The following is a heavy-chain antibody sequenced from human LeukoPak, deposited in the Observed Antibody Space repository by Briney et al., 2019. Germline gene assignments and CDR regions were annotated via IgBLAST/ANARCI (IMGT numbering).Heavy chain of an antibody. J-gene: IGHJ4*02. Sequence: ASVKVSCKASGYTFTSYGISWVRQAPGQGLEWMGWISAYNGNTNYAQKLQGRVTMTEDTSTDTAYMELSSLRSEDTAVYYCATITWELLQGGTFDYWGQGTLVTVSS. D-gene: IGHD1-26*01. CDR1: GYTFTSYG. V-gene: IGHV1-18*01. CDR2: ISAYNGNT. CDR3: ATITWELLQGGTFDY.